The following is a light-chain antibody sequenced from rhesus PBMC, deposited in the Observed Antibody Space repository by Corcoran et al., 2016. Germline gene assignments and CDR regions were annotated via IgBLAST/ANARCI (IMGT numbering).Light chain of an antibody. Sequence: DIQMSQSPSSLSASVGDRVTITCRASQGISSYLNWYQQKPGTAPMLLIYYISSLPSGVPSRFSGTGSGTDFSLTISSLQPEDFATYYCRQGESDPPTFGQVTKVEI. CDR3: RQGESDPPT. CDR2: YIS. J-gene: IGKJ1*01. CDR1: QGISSY. V-gene: IGKV1-32*02.